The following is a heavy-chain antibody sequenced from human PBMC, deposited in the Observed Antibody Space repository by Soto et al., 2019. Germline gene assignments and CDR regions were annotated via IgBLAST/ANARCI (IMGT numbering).Heavy chain of an antibody. J-gene: IGHJ6*02. CDR2: ISYDGSNK. V-gene: IGHV3-30*04. CDR1: GFTFSSYA. Sequence: GGSLRLSCAASGFTFSSYAMHWVRQAPGKGLEWVAVISYDGSNKYYADSVKGRFTISRDNSKNTLYLQMNSLRAEDTDVYYCARDSGDYTASYGDYYGMDVWGQGTTVTVSS. D-gene: IGHD5-18*01. CDR3: ARDSGDYTASYGDYYGMDV.